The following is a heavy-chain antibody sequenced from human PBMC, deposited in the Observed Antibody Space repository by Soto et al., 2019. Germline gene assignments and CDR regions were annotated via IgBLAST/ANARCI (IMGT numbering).Heavy chain of an antibody. CDR1: GGTFSSYA. Sequence: QVQLVQSGAEVKKPGSSVKVSCKASGGTFSSYAISWVRQAPGQGLEWMGGIIPIFGTADYAQKVQGRVTITADESTSTAYMEMSSLRSEDTAVYYCASVETQRYYYGMDVWGQGTTVTVSS. CDR2: IIPIFGTA. J-gene: IGHJ6*02. CDR3: ASVETQRYYYGMDV. D-gene: IGHD2-15*01. V-gene: IGHV1-69*12.